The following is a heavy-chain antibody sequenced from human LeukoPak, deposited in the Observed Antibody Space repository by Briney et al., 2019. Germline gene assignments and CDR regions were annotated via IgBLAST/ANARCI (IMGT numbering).Heavy chain of an antibody. D-gene: IGHD3-10*01. V-gene: IGHV1-18*01. CDR2: ISAYNGNT. Sequence: ASVKVSCKASGYTFTSYAISWVRQAPGQGLEWMGRISAYNGNTNYAQKVQGRVTVTTDTSTSTAYMELRSLTSDDTAVYYCARVEEVRGGITSFDYWGQGTLVTVSS. CDR3: ARVEEVRGGITSFDY. J-gene: IGHJ4*02. CDR1: GYTFTSYA.